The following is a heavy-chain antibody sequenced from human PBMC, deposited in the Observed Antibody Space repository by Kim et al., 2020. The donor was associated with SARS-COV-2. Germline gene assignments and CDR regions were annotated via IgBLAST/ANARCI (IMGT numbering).Heavy chain of an antibody. D-gene: IGHD3-22*01. J-gene: IGHJ4*02. Sequence: SETLSLTCTVSGGSISSSSYYWGWIRQPPGKGLEWIGSIYYSGSTYYNPSLKSRVTISVDTSKNQFSLKLSSVTAADTAVYYCATILYYYDSSGWAMINFGYGGQGTLGTVSS. CDR3: ATILYYYDSSGWAMINFGY. CDR1: GGSISSSSYY. V-gene: IGHV4-39*01. CDR2: IYYSGST.